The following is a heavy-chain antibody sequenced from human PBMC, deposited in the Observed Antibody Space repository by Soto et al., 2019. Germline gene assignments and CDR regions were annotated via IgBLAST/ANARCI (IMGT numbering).Heavy chain of an antibody. CDR1: GGSFSGYY. CDR3: ARLRGFGGVIVKDY. J-gene: IGHJ4*02. Sequence: SETLSLSCAVYGGSFSGYYWSWICQHPGKGLEWIGEINHSGSTNYNPSLKSRVTISVDTSKNQFSLKLSSVTAADTAVYYCARLRGFGGVIVKDYWGQGTLVTVSS. CDR2: INHSGST. V-gene: IGHV4-34*01. D-gene: IGHD3-16*02.